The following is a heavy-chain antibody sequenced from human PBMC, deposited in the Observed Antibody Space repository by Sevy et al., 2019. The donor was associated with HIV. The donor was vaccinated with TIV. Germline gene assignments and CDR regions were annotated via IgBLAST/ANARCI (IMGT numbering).Heavy chain of an antibody. V-gene: IGHV1-18*01. J-gene: IGHJ4*02. CDR2: INPHNGNT. CDR1: GYTFTNYG. D-gene: IGHD3-22*01. Sequence: ASVKVSCKASGYTFTNYGISWVRQAPGQGLEWMGWINPHNGNTKYAQKLQGRVTMTTDTSTNTAYMEVRSLRSDETAVYYCAREGTLVTMIIWGQGTLVTVSS. CDR3: AREGTLVTMII.